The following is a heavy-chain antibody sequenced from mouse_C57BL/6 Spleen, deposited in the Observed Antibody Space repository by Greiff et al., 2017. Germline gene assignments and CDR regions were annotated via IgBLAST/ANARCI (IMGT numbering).Heavy chain of an antibody. CDR2: IHPNSGST. CDR3: AIYGSSYEKYY. V-gene: IGHV1-64*01. CDR1: GYTFTSYW. J-gene: IGHJ2*01. D-gene: IGHD1-1*01. Sequence: QVQLQQPGAELVKPGASVKLSCKASGYTFTSYWMHWVKQRPGQGLEWIGMIHPNSGSTNYNEKFKSKATLTVDKSSSTAYMQLSSLTSEDSAVYYCAIYGSSYEKYYWGQGTTLTVSS.